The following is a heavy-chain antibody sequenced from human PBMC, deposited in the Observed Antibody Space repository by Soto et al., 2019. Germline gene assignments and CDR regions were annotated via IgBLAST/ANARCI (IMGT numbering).Heavy chain of an antibody. Sequence: VTLKESGPVLVKPTETLTLRCTVSGVSITDSEMGWSWIRQPPGQPPEWLAHICSSGGKSHRTFLKSRLAISKDTSKSQIVLTMTNMDPADTATYYCARRHLAVAVSPWFDPWGQGIPVTVSS. V-gene: IGHV2-26*01. CDR3: ARRHLAVAVSPWFDP. D-gene: IGHD6-19*01. CDR1: GVSITDSEMG. CDR2: ICSSGGK. J-gene: IGHJ5*02.